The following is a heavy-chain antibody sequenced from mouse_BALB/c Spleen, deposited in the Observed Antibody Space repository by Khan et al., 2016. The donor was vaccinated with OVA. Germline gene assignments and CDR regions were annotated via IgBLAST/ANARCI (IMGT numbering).Heavy chain of an antibody. CDR2: ISYNGST. CDR3: ASGRLLLRYPDYFDY. J-gene: IGHJ2*01. D-gene: IGHD1-1*01. Sequence: EVKLQESGPGLLKPSQSLSLTCTVTGYSITSDYAWNWIRQFPGNKLECMAYISYNGSTTYSPSLKSHISITRDTSNNQFFLQLNSVTTEDTATYYGASGRLLLRYPDYFDYWGQGTTLTVSS. V-gene: IGHV3-2*02. CDR1: GYSITSDYA.